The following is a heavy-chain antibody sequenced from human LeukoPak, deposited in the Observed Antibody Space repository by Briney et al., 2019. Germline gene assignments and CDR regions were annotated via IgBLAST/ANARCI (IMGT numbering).Heavy chain of an antibody. J-gene: IGHJ5*02. CDR1: GYTFTSYY. V-gene: IGHV1-46*01. D-gene: IGHD3-9*01. CDR3: ARDRYVVNNWFDP. Sequence: GASVKVSCKASGYTFTSYYMHWVRQAPGQGLEWMGIINPSGGGTNYAQKFQGRVTMTRDMSTSTVYMELSSLRSEDTAVYYCARDRYVVNNWFDPWGQGTLVTVSS. CDR2: INPSGGGT.